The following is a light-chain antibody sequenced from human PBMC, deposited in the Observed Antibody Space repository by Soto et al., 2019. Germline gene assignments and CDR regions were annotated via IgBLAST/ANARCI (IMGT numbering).Light chain of an antibody. CDR3: QHYFATPRT. CDR2: WAS. J-gene: IGKJ1*01. CDR1: QSVFYTSVNKDY. Sequence: DIVMTQSPDSLAVSLGERATINCKASQSVFYTSVNKDYLAWYQHKEGHPPKLLIYWASTRESGVPDRFSGSGSGTDFTLTIRNLQAEDVAVYFCQHYFATPRTFGQGTKVQL. V-gene: IGKV4-1*01.